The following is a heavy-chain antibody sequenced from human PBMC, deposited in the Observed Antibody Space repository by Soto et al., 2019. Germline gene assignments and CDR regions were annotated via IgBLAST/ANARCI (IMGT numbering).Heavy chain of an antibody. Sequence: QVQLVESGGGVVQPGRSLRLSCAASGFTFSSYAMHWVRQAPGKGLEWVAVISYDGSNKYYADSVKGRFTISRDNSKNKLYLQMNSLRAEDTAVYYCARDGGCSGGSCYSSGFDYWGQGTLVTVSS. CDR1: GFTFSSYA. J-gene: IGHJ4*02. D-gene: IGHD2-15*01. CDR3: ARDGGCSGGSCYSSGFDY. V-gene: IGHV3-30-3*01. CDR2: ISYDGSNK.